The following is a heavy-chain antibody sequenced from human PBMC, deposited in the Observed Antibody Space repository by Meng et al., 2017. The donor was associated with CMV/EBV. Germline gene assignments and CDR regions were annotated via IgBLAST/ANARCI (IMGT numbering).Heavy chain of an antibody. CDR1: GGSISSSSYY. D-gene: IGHD6-13*01. Sequence: SETLSLTCTVSGGSISSSSYYWGWIRQPPGKGLEWIGSIYYSGSTYYNPSLKSRVTISVDTSKNQFSLKLSSVTAADTAVYYCARVGSSSWYDLNYFDYWGQGT. CDR2: IYYSGST. CDR3: ARVGSSSWYDLNYFDY. V-gene: IGHV4-39*07. J-gene: IGHJ4*02.